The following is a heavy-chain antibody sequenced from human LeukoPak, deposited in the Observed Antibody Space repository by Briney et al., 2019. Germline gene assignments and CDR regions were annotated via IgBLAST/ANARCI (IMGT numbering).Heavy chain of an antibody. CDR1: GGSFSGYY. D-gene: IGHD3-10*01. CDR2: INHSGST. J-gene: IGHJ4*02. CDR3: ARGFSWFGATGICFDY. Sequence: SETLSLTCAVYGGSFSGYYWSWIRQPPGKGLEWIGEINHSGSTNYNPSLKSRVTISVDTSKNQFSLKLSSVTAADTAVYYCARGFSWFGATGICFDYWGQRTLVTVSS. V-gene: IGHV4-34*01.